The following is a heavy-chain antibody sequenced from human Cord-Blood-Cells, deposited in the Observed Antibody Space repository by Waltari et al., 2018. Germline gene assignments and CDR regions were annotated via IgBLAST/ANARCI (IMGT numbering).Heavy chain of an antibody. Sequence: QVQLQESGPGLVKPSETLSLTCTVSGGATSSYYWSWIRQPPGKGLEWIGYIYYSGSTNYNPSLKSRVTISVDTSKNQFSLKLSSVTAADTAVYYCARMSEATNWFDPWGQGTLVTVSS. CDR2: IYYSGST. CDR3: ARMSEATNWFDP. J-gene: IGHJ5*02. CDR1: GGATSSYY. D-gene: IGHD5-12*01. V-gene: IGHV4-59*01.